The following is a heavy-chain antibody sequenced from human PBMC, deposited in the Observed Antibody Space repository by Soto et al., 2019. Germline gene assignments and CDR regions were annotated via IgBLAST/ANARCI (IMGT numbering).Heavy chain of an antibody. D-gene: IGHD3-10*01. CDR3: ARKGYYPSGRINLFDV. CDR1: GHSINSDYY. CDR2: IYPGGGT. V-gene: IGHV4-38-2*02. Sequence: SETLSLTCTVAGHSINSDYYWGWIRQPPGKGLEWIGSIYPGGGTYYNPSLKSRVTISIDTSKNQFSLRLTSVTAADTAMYYCARKGYYPSGRINLFDVWGQGTPVTVSS. J-gene: IGHJ4*02.